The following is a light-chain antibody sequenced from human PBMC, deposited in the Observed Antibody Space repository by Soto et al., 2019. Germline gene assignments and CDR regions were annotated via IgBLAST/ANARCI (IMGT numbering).Light chain of an antibody. Sequence: QSALTQPPSASGTPGQRVTISCSGSSSNIGSNYVYWYQQLPGTAPKLLIYRNNQRPSGVPDRFSGSKSGTSASLAISGLRSEDEDDYYCAAWDDSLSGWVFGGGTKVTV. CDR2: RNN. CDR1: SSNIGSNY. CDR3: AAWDDSLSGWV. J-gene: IGLJ3*02. V-gene: IGLV1-47*01.